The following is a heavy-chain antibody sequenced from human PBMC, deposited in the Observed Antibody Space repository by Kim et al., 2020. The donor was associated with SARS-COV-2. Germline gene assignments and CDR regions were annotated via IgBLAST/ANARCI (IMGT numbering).Heavy chain of an antibody. CDR1: GDSVSTDSAT. CDR3: ARGTSDAFDI. Sequence: SQTLSLTCVISGDSVSTDSATWNWIRQSPARGLEWLGRTYYRSKWQSDYPVSVESRIAINPDTSKNQYSLQLNSVTPEDTAVYYCARGTSDAFDIWGQGTMVTVSS. V-gene: IGHV6-1*01. CDR2: TYYRSKWQS. J-gene: IGHJ3*02.